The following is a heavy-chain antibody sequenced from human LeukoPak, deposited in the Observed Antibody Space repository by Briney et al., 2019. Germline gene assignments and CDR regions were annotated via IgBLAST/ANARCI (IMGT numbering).Heavy chain of an antibody. CDR3: ARDIAVAGLLDALDI. CDR1: GYTFTGYY. CDR2: INPNSGGT. V-gene: IGHV1-2*02. Sequence: ASVKVSCKASGYTFTGYYMHWVRQAPGQGLEWMGWINPNSGGTNYAQDFQGRVTMTRDTSISTAYMELSRLRSDDTAVYYCARDIAVAGLLDALDIWGQGTMVTVSS. J-gene: IGHJ3*02. D-gene: IGHD6-19*01.